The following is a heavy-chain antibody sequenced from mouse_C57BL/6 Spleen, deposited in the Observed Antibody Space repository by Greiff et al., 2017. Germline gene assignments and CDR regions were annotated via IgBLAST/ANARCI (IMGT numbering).Heavy chain of an antibody. D-gene: IGHD4-1*01. Sequence: QVQLQQPGAELVRPGSSVKLSCKASGYTFTSYWMDWVKQRPGQGLEWIGNIYPSDSETPYNQKFKDKATLTVDKSSSTAYMQLSSLTSEDSAVYYCARPLGRYFDVWGTGTTVTVSS. CDR2: IYPSDSET. J-gene: IGHJ1*03. CDR3: ARPLGRYFDV. CDR1: GYTFTSYW. V-gene: IGHV1-61*01.